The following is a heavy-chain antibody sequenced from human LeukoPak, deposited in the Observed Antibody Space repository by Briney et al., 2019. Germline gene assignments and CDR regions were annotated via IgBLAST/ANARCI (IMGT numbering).Heavy chain of an antibody. Sequence: SETLSLTCTVSGGSISSYYWSWIRQPPGKGLEWIGYIYYSGSTNYNPSLKSRVTISVDTSKNQFSLKLSSVTAADTAVYYCARAVRGFVGGYYFDYWGQGTLVTVSS. V-gene: IGHV4-59*01. D-gene: IGHD3-9*01. J-gene: IGHJ4*02. CDR2: IYYSGST. CDR1: GGSISSYY. CDR3: ARAVRGFVGGYYFDY.